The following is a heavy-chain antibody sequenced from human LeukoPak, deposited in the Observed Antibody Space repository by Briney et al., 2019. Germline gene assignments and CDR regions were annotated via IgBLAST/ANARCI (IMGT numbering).Heavy chain of an antibody. CDR1: GFTFSSYS. Sequence: GGSLRLSCAASGFTFSSYSMNWVRQAPGKGLEWVSSISSSSSYIYYADSAKGRFTISRDNAKNSLYLQMNSLRAEDTAVYYCARDHLNYYGSGSYYFDYWGQGTLVTVSS. CDR3: ARDHLNYYGSGSYYFDY. V-gene: IGHV3-21*01. D-gene: IGHD3-10*01. CDR2: ISSSSSYI. J-gene: IGHJ4*02.